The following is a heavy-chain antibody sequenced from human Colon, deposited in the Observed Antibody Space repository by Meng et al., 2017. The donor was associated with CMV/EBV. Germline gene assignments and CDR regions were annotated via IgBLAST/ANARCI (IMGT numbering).Heavy chain of an antibody. CDR1: GYTFTSHG. V-gene: IGHV1-18*01. Sequence: QVQLVQSGAEVTKPGASVEVSCKASGYTFTSHGISWARQAPGQGLEWMGWISGDNGNTNYAQKFQGRVTMTTDTSTNTAYMELRSLRSDDSAVYYCATSFYGGLPWGQGTLVTVSS. D-gene: IGHD2/OR15-2a*01. CDR3: ATSFYGGLP. CDR2: ISGDNGNT. J-gene: IGHJ5*02.